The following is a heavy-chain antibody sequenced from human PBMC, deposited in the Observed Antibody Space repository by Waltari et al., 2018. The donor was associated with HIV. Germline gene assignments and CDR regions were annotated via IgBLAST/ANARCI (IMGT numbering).Heavy chain of an antibody. Sequence: EVQLVESGGGLVQPGGSLRLSCAASVFTFSISDMHWVGQATGKGLDWFSAIGTAGDTYLPGSVKGRFTISRENAKNSLYLQMNSLRAGDTAVYYCARSLPSGYFDLWGRGTLVTVSS. CDR3: ARSLPSGYFDL. CDR1: VFTFSISD. CDR2: IGTAGDT. V-gene: IGHV3-13*01. J-gene: IGHJ2*01.